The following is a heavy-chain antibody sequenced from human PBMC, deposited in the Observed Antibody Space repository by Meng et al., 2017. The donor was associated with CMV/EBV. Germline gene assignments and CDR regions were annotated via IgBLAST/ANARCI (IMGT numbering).Heavy chain of an antibody. Sequence: ISSSYCGGWIRQPPGKGLEWIGSIYYSGSTYYNPSLTSRVTISVDTSKNQFSLKLSSVTAADTAVYYCARDTDLIVVVPAAHRWFDPWGQGTLVTVSS. J-gene: IGHJ5*02. CDR2: IYYSGST. CDR1: ISSSYC. CDR3: ARDTDLIVVVPAAHRWFDP. V-gene: IGHV4-39*07. D-gene: IGHD2-2*01.